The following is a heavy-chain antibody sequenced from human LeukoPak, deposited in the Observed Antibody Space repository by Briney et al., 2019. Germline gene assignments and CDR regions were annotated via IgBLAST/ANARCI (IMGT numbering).Heavy chain of an antibody. CDR3: ARGGVMPDY. CDR1: GFTFSSYW. CDR2: IKEDGSEK. D-gene: IGHD3-16*01. Sequence: GGSLRLSCAASGFTFSSYWMSWVRQAPGKGLEWVASIKEDGSEKFYVDSVTGRFTISRDNAKNSVFLQMNSLRVEDTALYYCARGGVMPDYWGQGTLVTVSS. J-gene: IGHJ4*02. V-gene: IGHV3-7*01.